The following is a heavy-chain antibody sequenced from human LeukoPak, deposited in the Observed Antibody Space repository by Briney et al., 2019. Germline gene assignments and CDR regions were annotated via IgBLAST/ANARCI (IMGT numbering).Heavy chain of an antibody. D-gene: IGHD2-2*02. Sequence: GGSLRLSCAASGFTFSDYYMSWIRQAPGKGLEWVSYISSSGSTIYYADSVKRRFTISRDNAKNSLYLQMNSLRAEDTAVYYCARDAPVVVPAAIGEFDYWGQGTLVTVSS. CDR2: ISSSGSTI. CDR3: ARDAPVVVPAAIGEFDY. V-gene: IGHV3-11*04. CDR1: GFTFSDYY. J-gene: IGHJ4*02.